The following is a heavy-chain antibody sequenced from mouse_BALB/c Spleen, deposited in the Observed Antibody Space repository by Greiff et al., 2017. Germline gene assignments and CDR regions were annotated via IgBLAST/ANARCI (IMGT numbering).Heavy chain of an antibody. D-gene: IGHD4-1*01. CDR3: ARYGTDYAMDY. CDR2: ISSGGSST. CDR1: GFTFSSYA. Sequence: EVQRVESGGGLVKPGGSLKLSCAASGFTFSSYAMSWVRQSPEKRLEWVAEISSGGSSTYYPDTVTGRFTISRDNAKNTLYLEMSSLRSEDTAMYYCARYGTDYAMDYWGQGTSVTVSS. J-gene: IGHJ4*01. V-gene: IGHV5-9-4*01.